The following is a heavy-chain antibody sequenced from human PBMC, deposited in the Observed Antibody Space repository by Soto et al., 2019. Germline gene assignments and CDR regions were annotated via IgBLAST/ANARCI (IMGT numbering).Heavy chain of an antibody. J-gene: IGHJ4*02. CDR3: AIYYGDSPRYYFDY. CDR2: IIPIFGTA. V-gene: IGHV1-69*01. Sequence: QVQLVQSGAEVKKPGSSVKVSCKASGGTFSSYAISWVRQAPGQGLEWMGGIIPIFGTANYAQKFQGRVTITADESTSTAYMELSSLRSEETAVYYCAIYYGDSPRYYFDYWGQGTLVTVSS. CDR1: GGTFSSYA. D-gene: IGHD4-17*01.